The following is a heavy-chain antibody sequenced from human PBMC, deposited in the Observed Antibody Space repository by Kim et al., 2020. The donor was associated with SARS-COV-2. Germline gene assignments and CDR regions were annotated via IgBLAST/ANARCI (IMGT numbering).Heavy chain of an antibody. CDR1: GFSVSSYW. Sequence: GGSLRLSCAASGFSVSSYWMHWVRQGPGKGLEWVARMNEDGRTTTHAGSVKGRFIISGDSAKKTLLQQMNRLRAEDTAVYFCSRDTFGTEDFWGQGTLVT. V-gene: IGHV3-74*03. J-gene: IGHJ4*02. CDR3: SRDTFGTEDF. CDR2: MNEDGRTT. D-gene: IGHD3-3*01.